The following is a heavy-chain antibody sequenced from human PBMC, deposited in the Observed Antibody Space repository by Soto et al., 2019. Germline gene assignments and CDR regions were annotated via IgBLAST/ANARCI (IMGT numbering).Heavy chain of an antibody. CDR3: ARGGALDY. Sequence: GGSLRLSCAASGFTFSSYAMHWVRQAPGKGLEWVAVISYDGSNKYYADSVKGRFTISRDNSKNTLYLQMNSLRAEDTAVYYCARGGALDYWGQGTLVTVSS. J-gene: IGHJ4*02. CDR1: GFTFSSYA. CDR2: ISYDGSNK. V-gene: IGHV3-30-3*01.